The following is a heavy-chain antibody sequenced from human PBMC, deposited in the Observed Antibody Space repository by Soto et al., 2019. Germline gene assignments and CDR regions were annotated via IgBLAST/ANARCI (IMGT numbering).Heavy chain of an antibody. CDR1: GGSIRGSY. Sequence: SETLSLTCSVSGGSIRGSYCSWIRQPPEKGLEWIASISYTGGATHNPSLKSRVSVSVDTTENQCSLKLTSVTAADTATYYCATGGGWLQNSNLRGLYFDYWGQGALVTVSS. CDR2: ISYTGGA. CDR3: ATGGGWLQNSNLRGLYFDY. D-gene: IGHD6-19*01. V-gene: IGHV4-59*01. J-gene: IGHJ4*02.